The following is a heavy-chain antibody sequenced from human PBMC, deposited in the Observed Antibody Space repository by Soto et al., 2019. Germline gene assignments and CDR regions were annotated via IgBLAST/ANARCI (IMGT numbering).Heavy chain of an antibody. D-gene: IGHD5-12*01. V-gene: IGHV5-51*01. CDR1: GYSFTSYW. CDR3: ARAIEMATIGWFDP. CDR2: IYPGDSDT. J-gene: IGHJ5*02. Sequence: GESLKISCKASGYSFTSYWIGWVRRMPGKGLEWMGIIYPGDSDTRYRPSLLGQVTISADKSISTAYLQWSSLKASDTAIYYCARAIEMATIGWFDPWGQGTLVTVSS.